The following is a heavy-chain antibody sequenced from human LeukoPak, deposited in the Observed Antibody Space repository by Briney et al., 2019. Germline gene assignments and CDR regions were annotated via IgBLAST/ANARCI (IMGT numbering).Heavy chain of an antibody. V-gene: IGHV3-23*01. CDR2: ISGSGGST. CDR1: GFTFSSYA. D-gene: IGHD6-19*01. Sequence: SGGSLRLSCAASGFTFSSYAMSWVRQAPGKGLEWVSAISGSGGSTYYADSVKGRFTISRDNSKNTLYLQMNSLRAEDTAVYYCATSIAVAGNTFDYWGQGTLVTVSS. J-gene: IGHJ4*02. CDR3: ATSIAVAGNTFDY.